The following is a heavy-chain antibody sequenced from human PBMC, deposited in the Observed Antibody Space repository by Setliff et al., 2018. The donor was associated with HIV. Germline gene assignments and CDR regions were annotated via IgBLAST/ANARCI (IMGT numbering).Heavy chain of an antibody. CDR1: GASINSSHFY. CDR3: ARSRDARGWYCDL. Sequence: SETLSLTCTVSGASINSSHFYWGWIRQPPGKGLEWIGSIYYSGHTYYNSSLKSRVTISVDTSKNQFSLKVSSVTAADTAVYYCARSRDARGWYCDLWGRGTLVTVAS. J-gene: IGHJ2*01. CDR2: IYYSGHT. V-gene: IGHV4-39*01. D-gene: IGHD6-6*01.